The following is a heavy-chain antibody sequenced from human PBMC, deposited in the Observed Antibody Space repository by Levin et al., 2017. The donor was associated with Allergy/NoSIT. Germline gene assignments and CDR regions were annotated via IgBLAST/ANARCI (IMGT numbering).Heavy chain of an antibody. CDR1: GDSTSSTSYY. Sequence: SQTLSLTCSVSGDSTSSTSYYWGWVRQPPGKGLEWIGSIYSSGSTFYNPSLKSRVTISVDTSNNQFSLKLTSVTAADTAVYYCARQLYDSGGYPSYFDYWGRGTLVTVSS. J-gene: IGHJ4*02. CDR2: IYSSGST. CDR3: ARQLYDSGGYPSYFDY. D-gene: IGHD3-22*01. V-gene: IGHV4-39*01.